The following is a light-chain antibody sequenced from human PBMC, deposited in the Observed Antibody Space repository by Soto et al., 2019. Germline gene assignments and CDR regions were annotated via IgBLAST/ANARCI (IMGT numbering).Light chain of an antibody. CDR1: QTISSW. CDR3: QHYNSYLEA. CDR2: AAS. V-gene: IGKV1-5*03. J-gene: IGKJ1*01. Sequence: IQITHSPSTLSGSVGNRVTITCRASQTISSWLAWYQQKPGKAPKLLIYAASTLTSGVPSRFSGSGSGTEFTLTISSLQPDDFGTYYCQHYNSYLEAFGQGTKVDIK.